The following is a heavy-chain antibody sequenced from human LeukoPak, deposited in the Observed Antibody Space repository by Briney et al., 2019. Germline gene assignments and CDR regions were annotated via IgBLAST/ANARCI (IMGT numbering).Heavy chain of an antibody. CDR3: ARGGHSTMSHAFDI. D-gene: IGHD5/OR15-5a*01. CDR1: GGSFSGYY. V-gene: IGHV4-34*01. CDR2: INHSGST. Sequence: SETLSLTCAVYGGSFSGYYWSWIRQPPGKGLEWIGEINHSGSTNYNPSLKSRVTISVDTSKNQFSLKLSSVTAADTAVYYCARGGHSTMSHAFDIWGQGTMVTVSS. J-gene: IGHJ3*02.